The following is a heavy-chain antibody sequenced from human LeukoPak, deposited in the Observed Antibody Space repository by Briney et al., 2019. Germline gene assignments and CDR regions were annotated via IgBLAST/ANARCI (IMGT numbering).Heavy chain of an antibody. J-gene: IGHJ3*02. D-gene: IGHD1-14*01. CDR2: IKQDGSEK. CDR1: GFTFSSYW. CDR3: ARMYRGAFDI. Sequence: GGSLRLSCAASGFTFSSYWMSWFRQTSGKGLEWVAHIKQDGSEKYFVDSVKGRFTISRDNAKTSLYLQMNSLRAEDTAVYYCARMYRGAFDIWGQGTMVTVSS. V-gene: IGHV3-7*01.